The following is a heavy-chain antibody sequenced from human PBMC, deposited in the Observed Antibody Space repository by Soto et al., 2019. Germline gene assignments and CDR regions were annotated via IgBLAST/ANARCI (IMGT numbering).Heavy chain of an antibody. Sequence: PWGSLRLSCATSGFSFNDYAMYFCRQSPVQGLEWVAIISSDGHHQFYLDNLRGRFTVSRDNSKNTLYLQMNSLRPEDTAVYYCSRGTYYPQSSGLHADYWGPGTVVTVSS. CDR3: SRGTYYPQSSGLHADY. CDR1: GFSFNDYA. D-gene: IGHD3-22*01. J-gene: IGHJ4*02. CDR2: ISSDGHHQ. V-gene: IGHV3-30*03.